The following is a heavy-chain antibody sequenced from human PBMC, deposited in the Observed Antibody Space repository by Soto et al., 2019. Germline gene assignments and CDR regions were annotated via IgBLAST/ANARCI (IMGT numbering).Heavy chain of an antibody. J-gene: IGHJ6*02. CDR2: INASNGNT. CDR3: ARDMSRAARITIFGVVRAPGMDV. D-gene: IGHD3-3*01. V-gene: IGHV1-3*01. Sequence: ASVKVSCKASGCTFTSYDINWVRQATGQGLEWMGWINASNGNTKYSQKFQGRVTITRDTSTSTAYMELSSLRSEDTAVYYCARDMSRAARITIFGVVRAPGMDVWGQGTTVTVSS. CDR1: GCTFTSYD.